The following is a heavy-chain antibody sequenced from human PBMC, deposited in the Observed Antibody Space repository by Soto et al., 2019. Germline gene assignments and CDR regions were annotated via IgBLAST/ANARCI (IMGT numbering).Heavy chain of an antibody. CDR2: LSDYTDNP. CDR1: GYTFTNYG. Sequence: QVQLVQSGGEVKKPGASVKVSCKASGYTFTNYGVTWVRQAPGQGPEWMGWLSDYTDNPNYAQKFQGRVTITIDTSTTTPYVYLRRPPSDDTAVYYCARVIPVAEAWFGPWGQGALVTFSA. CDR3: ARVIPVAEAWFGP. D-gene: IGHD2-2*01. V-gene: IGHV1-18*01. J-gene: IGHJ5*02.